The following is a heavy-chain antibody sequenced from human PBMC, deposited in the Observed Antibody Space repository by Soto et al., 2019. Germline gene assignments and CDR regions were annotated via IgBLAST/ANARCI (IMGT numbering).Heavy chain of an antibody. CDR2: ISGSGGST. CDR1: GFTVSSYA. J-gene: IGHJ4*02. CDR3: AKTLCGTRGTLDY. V-gene: IGHV3-23*01. Sequence: AGSLRLSCAAAGFTVSSYAMSWVRQAQGKGLEWVSSISGSGGSTYYADSVKGRFTISRENSKNTLYLQMNSLRADDTSVYYCAKTLCGTRGTLDYGTQGTMVTVSS. D-gene: IGHD1-7*01.